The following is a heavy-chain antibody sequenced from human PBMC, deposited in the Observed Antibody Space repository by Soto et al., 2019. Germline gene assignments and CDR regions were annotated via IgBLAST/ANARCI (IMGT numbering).Heavy chain of an antibody. J-gene: IGHJ4*02. CDR2: IYYSGST. CDR3: ARARGDYGYYFDY. V-gene: IGHV4-59*01. CDR1: GGSISSYY. D-gene: IGHD4-17*01. Sequence: PSETLSLTCTVSGGSISSYYWSWIRQPPGKGLEWIGYIYYSGSTNYNPSLKSRVTISVDTSKNQFSLKLSSVTAADTAVYYCARARGDYGYYFDYWGQGTLVTVSS.